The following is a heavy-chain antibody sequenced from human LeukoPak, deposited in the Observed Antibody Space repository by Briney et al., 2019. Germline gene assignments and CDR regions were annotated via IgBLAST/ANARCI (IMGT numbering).Heavy chain of an antibody. D-gene: IGHD3-16*01. CDR1: GGSISSGGYS. CDR3: AICSLSEAFDI. V-gene: IGHV4-30-2*01. CDR2: IYHSGST. J-gene: IGHJ3*02. Sequence: PSQTLSLTCAVSGGSISSGGYSGRWIRQPPGKGLEWIGYIYHSGSTYYNPSLKSRVTISVDRSKNQFSLKLSSVTAADTAVYYCAICSLSEAFDIWGQGTMVTVSS.